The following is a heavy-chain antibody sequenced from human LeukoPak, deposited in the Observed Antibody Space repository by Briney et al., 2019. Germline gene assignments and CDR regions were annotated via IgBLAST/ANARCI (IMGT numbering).Heavy chain of an antibody. V-gene: IGHV3-15*01. CDR3: TTELGLSFGVRYFDH. CDR1: GFTFSNAW. D-gene: IGHD3-10*01. Sequence: KSGGSLRLSCAASGFTFSNAWMSWVRQAPGKGLEWVGHIKSKIDGETTGYAAPVKGRFTISRDDSKNMLYLQMNSLKTEDTAVYYCTTELGLSFGVRYFDHWGQGTSATVSS. CDR2: IKSKIDGETT. J-gene: IGHJ4*02.